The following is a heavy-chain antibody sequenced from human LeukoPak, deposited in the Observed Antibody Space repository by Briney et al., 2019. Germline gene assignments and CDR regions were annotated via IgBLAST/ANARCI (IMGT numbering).Heavy chain of an antibody. V-gene: IGHV3-53*01. J-gene: IGHJ5*02. CDR3: VRDLT. Sequence: PGGPLRLSCAASGFTFSSNHMTWVRQAPGKGLEWVSVIYSGGSTYYADYVKGRFIISRDNSKNTLSLQMNSLRAEDTAVYYCVRDLTWGQGTLVTVSS. CDR1: GFTFSSNH. CDR2: IYSGGST.